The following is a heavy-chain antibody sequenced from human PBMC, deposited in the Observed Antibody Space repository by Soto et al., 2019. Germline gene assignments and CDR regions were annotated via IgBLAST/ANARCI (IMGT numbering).Heavy chain of an antibody. Sequence: GGSLRLSCAASGFIFSTYAMSWVRQAPGKGLEWVSRITSSGDSTDYADSVKGRFTISRDNAKNTLYLQMKGLRAEDTAVYYCAREAGDCSRTSCYRRAFDTWGQGTTVTVSS. CDR1: GFIFSTYA. J-gene: IGHJ3*02. CDR3: AREAGDCSRTSCYRRAFDT. V-gene: IGHV3-23*01. CDR2: ITSSGDST. D-gene: IGHD2-2*01.